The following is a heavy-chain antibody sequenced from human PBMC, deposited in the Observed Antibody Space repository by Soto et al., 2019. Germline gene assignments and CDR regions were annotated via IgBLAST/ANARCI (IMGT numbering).Heavy chain of an antibody. J-gene: IGHJ3*02. Sequence: QLQLQESGPGLVKPSETLSLTCTVSGGSISSSRYYWGWIRQPPGKGLEWIGSIYYSGSTYYNPSLKSRVTISVDTSKNQFSLKLSSVTAADTAVYYCASYPDLTDAFDIWGQGTMVTVSS. D-gene: IGHD3-16*02. CDR3: ASYPDLTDAFDI. V-gene: IGHV4-39*01. CDR2: IYYSGST. CDR1: GGSISSSRYY.